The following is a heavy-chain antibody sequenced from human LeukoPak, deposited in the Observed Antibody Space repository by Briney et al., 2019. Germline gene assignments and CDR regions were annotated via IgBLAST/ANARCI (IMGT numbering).Heavy chain of an antibody. V-gene: IGHV4-59*01. CDR3: ARCGYSYLRFWYFDL. Sequence: SETLSLTCTVSGGSISNYYWSWIRQPPGKGLEWVGYIYYSGSTDYNPSLKSRVTISVDTSKNQFSLRLSSVTAADTAVYYCARCGYSYLRFWYFDLWGRGTLVTVSS. J-gene: IGHJ2*01. D-gene: IGHD5-18*01. CDR2: IYYSGST. CDR1: GGSISNYY.